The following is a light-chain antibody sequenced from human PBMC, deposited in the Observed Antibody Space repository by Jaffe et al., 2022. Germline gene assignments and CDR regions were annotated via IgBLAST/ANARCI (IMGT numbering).Light chain of an antibody. CDR1: QTVSSY. J-gene: IGKJ2*01. CDR3: QQRSSWPLT. CDR2: DAS. Sequence: EIVLTQSPVTLSLSPGERATLSCRASQTVSSYLGWYQQKPGQAPRLLIYDASNRATGIPARFSGSGSGTDFTLTISSLEPEDFAVYYCQQRSSWPLTFGQGTKLEI. V-gene: IGKV3-11*01.